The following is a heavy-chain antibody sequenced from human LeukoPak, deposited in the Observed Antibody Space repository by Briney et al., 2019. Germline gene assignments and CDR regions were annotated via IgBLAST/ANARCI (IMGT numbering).Heavy chain of an antibody. CDR3: VRDLGGRSGH. CDR2: IKQDGSEK. D-gene: IGHD1-26*01. J-gene: IGHJ4*02. Sequence: GGSLRLSCAASGFTFSSYAMSWVRQAPGKGLEWVANIKQDGSEKYYVDSVKGRFTISRDNAKNTLDLQMNSLRAGDTAVYYCVRDLGGRSGHWGQGTLVTVSS. CDR1: GFTFSSYA. V-gene: IGHV3-7*01.